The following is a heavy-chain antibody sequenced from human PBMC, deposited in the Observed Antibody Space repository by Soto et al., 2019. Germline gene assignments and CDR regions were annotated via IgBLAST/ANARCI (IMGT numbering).Heavy chain of an antibody. CDR3: AKNQERELPRVIDF. V-gene: IGHV3-23*01. D-gene: IGHD1-7*01. J-gene: IGHJ4*02. Sequence: EVRLLESVGGLVKPGGSLRLSCATSGLTFSNYAMSWVRQAPGGGLEWVSSMSGSSSTTYYADSVRGRFTISRDRSKNTLYLQMRSLRAEDTALYYCAKNQERELPRVIDFWGQGTLVTVSS. CDR1: GLTFSNYA. CDR2: MSGSSSTT.